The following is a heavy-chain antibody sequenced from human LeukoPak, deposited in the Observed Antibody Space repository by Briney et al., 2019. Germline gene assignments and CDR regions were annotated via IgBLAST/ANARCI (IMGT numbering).Heavy chain of an antibody. D-gene: IGHD3-16*02. CDR3: TSYYDYVWGSYRDDAFDI. J-gene: IGHJ3*02. Sequence: EPGGSLRLSCAASGFTFSAYWMSWVRQAPGKGLEWVANIKQDGSEKYYVDSVKGRFTISRDNAKNSLYLQMNSLRAEDTAVYYCTSYYDYVWGSYRDDAFDIWGQGTMVTVSS. CDR1: GFTFSAYW. CDR2: IKQDGSEK. V-gene: IGHV3-7*01.